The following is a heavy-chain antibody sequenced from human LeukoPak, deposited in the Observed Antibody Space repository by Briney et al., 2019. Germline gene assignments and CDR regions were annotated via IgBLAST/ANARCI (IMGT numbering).Heavy chain of an antibody. CDR3: ARQLLDYDFWSGYYREGYYYYGMDV. CDR1: GGSISSSSYH. J-gene: IGHJ6*02. V-gene: IGHV4-39*01. CDR2: IYYSGST. Sequence: SETLSLTCTVSGGSISSSSYHWGWIRQPPGKGLEWIGSIYYSGSTYYNPSLKSRVTISVDTSKNQFSLKLSSVTAADTAVYYCARQLLDYDFWSGYYREGYYYYGMDVWGQGTTVTVSS. D-gene: IGHD3-3*01.